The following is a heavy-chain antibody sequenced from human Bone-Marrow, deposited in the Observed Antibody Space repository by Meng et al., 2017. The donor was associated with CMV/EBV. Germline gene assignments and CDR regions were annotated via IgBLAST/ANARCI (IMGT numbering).Heavy chain of an antibody. CDR1: GGSISSYY. V-gene: IGHV4-59*01. CDR2: IYYSGST. CDR3: ARGFSDGSAYYRHYFDN. Sequence: SEILSPTCTVPGGSISSYYWSWSRQPPGKGLEWIWYIYYSGSTNYNPSLKSRVTISVDTSKNQFSLKLSSVTAADTAVYYCARGFSDGSAYYRHYFDNWGQGTLVTVSS. J-gene: IGHJ4*02. D-gene: IGHD3-22*01.